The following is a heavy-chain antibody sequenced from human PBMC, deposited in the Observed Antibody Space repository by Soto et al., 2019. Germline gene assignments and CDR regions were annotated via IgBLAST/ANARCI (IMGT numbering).Heavy chain of an antibody. D-gene: IGHD3-22*01. CDR2: IYYSGST. V-gene: IGHV4-59*01. CDR1: GGSISRYY. J-gene: IGHJ4*02. Sequence: QVQLQESGPGLVKPSETLSLTCTVSGGSISRYYWSWIRQPPGKGLEWIGYIYYSGSTNYNPSLKRRVTISVDTSKNQFSLKLSSVTAADTAVYYCARDPGDSSGYFYFDYWGQGTLVTVSS. CDR3: ARDPGDSSGYFYFDY.